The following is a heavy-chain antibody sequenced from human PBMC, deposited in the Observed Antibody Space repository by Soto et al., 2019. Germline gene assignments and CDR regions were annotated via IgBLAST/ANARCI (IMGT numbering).Heavy chain of an antibody. V-gene: IGHV3-7*01. CDR1: GFTFSSYW. Sequence: EVQLVESGGGLVQPGGSLRLSCAASGFTFSSYWMSWVRQAPGKGLEWVANIKQDGSEKYYVDSVKGRFTISRDNDKNSLYLQMNSLRDEDTAVYYCARMTTVTRDYWYFDLWGRGTLVTVSS. CDR3: ARMTTVTRDYWYFDL. CDR2: IKQDGSEK. J-gene: IGHJ2*01. D-gene: IGHD4-4*01.